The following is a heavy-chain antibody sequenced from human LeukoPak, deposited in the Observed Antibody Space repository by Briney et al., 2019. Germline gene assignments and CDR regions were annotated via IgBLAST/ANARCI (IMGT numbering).Heavy chain of an antibody. CDR1: GFTFSNYA. CDR3: AKWGDYDVLTGYYVPDY. D-gene: IGHD3-9*01. J-gene: IGHJ4*02. V-gene: IGHV3-23*01. Sequence: GGSLRLSCAASGFTFSNYAMSWVRQAPGKGLEWVSAILGSGGSTYYADSVKGRFTVSRDNSKSTLYLQMNSLRAEGTALYYCAKWGDYDVLTGYYVPDYWGQGTLVTVSS. CDR2: ILGSGGST.